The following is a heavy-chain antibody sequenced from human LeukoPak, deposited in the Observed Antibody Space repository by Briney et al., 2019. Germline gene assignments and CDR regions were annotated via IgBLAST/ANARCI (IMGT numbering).Heavy chain of an antibody. V-gene: IGHV4-4*07. D-gene: IGHD3-10*01. CDR1: GGSISSYY. J-gene: IGHJ6*02. CDR2: IYTSGIT. Sequence: SETLSLTCTVSGGSISSYYWSWIRQPAGKGLEWIGRIYTSGITNYNPSLKSRVTMSVDTSKNQFSLKLSSVTAADTAVYYCARENLSSEDYYGSGSYYYYGMDVWGQGTTVTVSS. CDR3: ARENLSSEDYYGSGSYYYYGMDV.